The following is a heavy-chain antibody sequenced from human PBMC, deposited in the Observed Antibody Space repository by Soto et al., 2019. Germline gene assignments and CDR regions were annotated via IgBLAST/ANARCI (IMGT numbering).Heavy chain of an antibody. D-gene: IGHD3-22*01. J-gene: IGHJ3*02. CDR3: ARDPPYYDSRGGDI. V-gene: IGHV1-69*06. CDR2: IIPIFGTA. CDR1: GGTFSSYA. Sequence: QVQLVQSGAEVKKPGSSVKVSCKASGGTFSSYAISWVRQAPGQGLEWMGGIIPIFGTANYAQKFQGRVTITADKYTSTAYMELSSLRSEDTAVYDCARDPPYYDSRGGDIWGQWTMVTVSS.